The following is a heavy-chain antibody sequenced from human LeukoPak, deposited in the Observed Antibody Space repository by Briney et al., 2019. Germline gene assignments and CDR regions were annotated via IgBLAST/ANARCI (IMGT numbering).Heavy chain of an antibody. CDR3: ARVRSYYYYYMDV. CDR2: INHSGST. Sequence: SETLSLTCAVYGGSFSGYYWTWIRQPPGKGLEWIGGINHSGSTNYNPSLKSPVTISVDTSNNQFSLKVRSVTAADTAVYYCARVRSYYYYYMDVWGKGTTVTVSS. CDR1: GGSFSGYY. V-gene: IGHV4-34*01. J-gene: IGHJ6*03.